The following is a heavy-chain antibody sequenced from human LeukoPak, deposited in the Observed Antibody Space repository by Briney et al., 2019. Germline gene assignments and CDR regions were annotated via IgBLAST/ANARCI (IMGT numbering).Heavy chain of an antibody. J-gene: IGHJ5*02. CDR1: GYTFTSYG. CDR3: ARDPDLDCSGGSCYYNWFDP. V-gene: IGHV1-18*01. D-gene: IGHD2-15*01. Sequence: ASVKVSCKASGYTFTSYGISWVRQAPGQGLEWMGWISAYNGNTNYAQKLQGRVTMTTDTSTSTAHMELRSLRSDDTAVYYCARDPDLDCSGGSCYYNWFDPWGQGTLVTVSS. CDR2: ISAYNGNT.